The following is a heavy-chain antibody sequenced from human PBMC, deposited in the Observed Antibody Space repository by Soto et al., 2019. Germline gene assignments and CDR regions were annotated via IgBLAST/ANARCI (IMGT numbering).Heavy chain of an antibody. V-gene: IGHV3-7*01. D-gene: IGHD3-10*01. J-gene: IGHJ6*02. CDR1: GFAFSNFW. Sequence: PGGSLRLSCAASGFAFSNFWMTWVRQAPGKGLEWVANIKKDGSEQYYVDSVEGRFTVSRDNAKNSVDLRMNSLRPEDTAVYYCASGNYYNGMDVWGQGTTVTVSS. CDR3: ASGNYYNGMDV. CDR2: IKKDGSEQ.